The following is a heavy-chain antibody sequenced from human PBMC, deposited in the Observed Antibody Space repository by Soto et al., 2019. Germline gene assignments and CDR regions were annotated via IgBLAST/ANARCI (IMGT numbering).Heavy chain of an antibody. J-gene: IGHJ4*02. V-gene: IGHV3-23*01. Sequence: GGSLRLSCRASGFTFANFAVTWVRQAPGKGLEWVSSIGVSDVYTYYADSVKGRFTISRDNSRNTVFLHMNSLRADDTAVYHCAKDPNGDYVGAFDSWGQGTLVTVSS. CDR3: AKDPNGDYVGAFDS. D-gene: IGHD4-17*01. CDR2: IGVSDVYT. CDR1: GFTFANFA.